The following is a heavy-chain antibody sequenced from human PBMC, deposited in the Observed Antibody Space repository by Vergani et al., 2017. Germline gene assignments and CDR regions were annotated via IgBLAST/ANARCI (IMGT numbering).Heavy chain of an antibody. CDR2: ISGSGDST. J-gene: IGHJ4*02. CDR1: GFTFSDYA. D-gene: IGHD4-17*01. CDR3: AKVFLGTVTTPIFDY. V-gene: IGHV3-23*01. Sequence: EVQLLESGGGLVQPGGSLRLSCAASGFTFSDYAMSWVRQAPGKGLEWVSAISGSGDSTYYADSVKGRFTISRDNSKDTLYLQMNSLRAEDTAVYYCAKVFLGTVTTPIFDYWGQGTLVTVSS.